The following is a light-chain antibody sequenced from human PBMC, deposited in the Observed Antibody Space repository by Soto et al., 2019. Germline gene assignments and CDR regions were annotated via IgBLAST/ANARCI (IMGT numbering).Light chain of an antibody. CDR3: SSYAGSNNYV. V-gene: IGLV1-40*01. J-gene: IGLJ1*01. CDR1: SSNIGAGYD. Sequence: QSALTQPPSVSGAPGQRVTISCTGSSSNIGAGYDVHWYQQLPGTAPKLLIYGNSNRPSGVPDRFSGSKSGTSASLAITGLQAEDEADYYCSSYAGSNNYVFGTGTRSPS. CDR2: GNS.